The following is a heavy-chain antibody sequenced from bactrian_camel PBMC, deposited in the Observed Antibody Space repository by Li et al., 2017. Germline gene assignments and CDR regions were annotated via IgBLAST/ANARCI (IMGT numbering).Heavy chain of an antibody. CDR1: ASDLRLSC. V-gene: IGHV3S53*01. J-gene: IGHJ4*01. D-gene: IGHD4*01. Sequence: HVQLVESGGGSVQAGGSLRLSCDASASDLRLSCMAWFRQAAGKERVEVATIDSVDRTTYANSVKGRFTVSEDKAKNTLYLEMNNVEPDDTGMYFCAFQYGLRATMVTRSEWRYWGQGTQVTVS. CDR3: AFQYGLRATMVTRSEWRY. CDR2: IDSVDRT.